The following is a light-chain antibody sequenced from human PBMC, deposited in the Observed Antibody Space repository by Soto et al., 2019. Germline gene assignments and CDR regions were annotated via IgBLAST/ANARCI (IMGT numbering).Light chain of an antibody. CDR3: QQYGSSGT. CDR1: QSVSNNY. CDR2: AAS. V-gene: IGKV3-20*01. J-gene: IGKJ1*01. Sequence: EIVLTQSPGTLSLSPGERATLSCRASQSVSNNYLAWYQQKPGQPPRLLIYAASNRATGIPDRFSGSGSGTDFTLTISRLEPEDFAVYYCQQYGSSGTFGQGTQLDI.